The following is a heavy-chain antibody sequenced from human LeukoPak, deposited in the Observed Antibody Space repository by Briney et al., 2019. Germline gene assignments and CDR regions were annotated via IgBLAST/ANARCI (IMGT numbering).Heavy chain of an antibody. J-gene: IGHJ6*02. CDR2: MNPNSGNT. V-gene: IGHV1-8*01. Sequence: ASVKVSCKASGYTFTSYDINWVRQATGQGLEWMGWMNPNSGNTGYARKFQGRVTMTRNTSISTAYMELSSLRSEDTAVYYCARSPKRGYDIVLIRDGMDVWGQGTTVTVSS. D-gene: IGHD2-8*02. CDR3: ARSPKRGYDIVLIRDGMDV. CDR1: GYTFTSYD.